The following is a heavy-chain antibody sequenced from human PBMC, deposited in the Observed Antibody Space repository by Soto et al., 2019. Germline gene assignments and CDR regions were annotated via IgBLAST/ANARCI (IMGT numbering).Heavy chain of an antibody. D-gene: IGHD5-18*01. CDR3: AKDSGYNYGYFRWFDP. V-gene: IGHV4-59*01. CDR2: IFYSGST. Sequence: SETLSLTYTVSGGSISNYYWSWIRQPPGRGMEWIGHIFYSGSTNYNPALKSRVTISVDTSKSQFSLKLSSVTAADTAVYYCAKDSGYNYGYFRWFDPWGQGTLVT. J-gene: IGHJ5*02. CDR1: GGSISNYY.